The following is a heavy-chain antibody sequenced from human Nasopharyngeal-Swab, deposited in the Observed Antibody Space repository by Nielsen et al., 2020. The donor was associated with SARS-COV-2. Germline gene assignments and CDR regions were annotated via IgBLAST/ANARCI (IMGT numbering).Heavy chain of an antibody. D-gene: IGHD3/OR15-3a*01. V-gene: IGHV5-10-1*01. CDR1: GYSFTSYW. CDR3: ARAGLPDTYYYYYGMDV. CDR2: IDPSDSYT. J-gene: IGHJ6*02. Sequence: KVSCKGSGYSFTSYWISWVRQMPGKGLEWMGRIDPSDSYTNYSPSFQGHVTISADKPISTAYLQWSSLKASDTAMYYCARAGLPDTYYYYYGMDVWGQGTTVTVSS.